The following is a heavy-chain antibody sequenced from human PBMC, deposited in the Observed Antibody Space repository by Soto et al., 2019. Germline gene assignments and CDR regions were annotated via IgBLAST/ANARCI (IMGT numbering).Heavy chain of an antibody. CDR1: GGTFSSYA. J-gene: IGHJ6*02. CDR3: AINIRATNDAEFDV. Sequence: QVQLVQSGAEVKKPGSSVKVSCKASGGTFSSYAISWVRQAPGQGLEWMGGIIPIFGTANYAQKFQGRVTITADESTSISEMELSSLRSDETAVYYCAINIRATNDAEFDVWGQGTTVTVCS. V-gene: IGHV1-69*01. D-gene: IGHD1-26*01. CDR2: IIPIFGTA.